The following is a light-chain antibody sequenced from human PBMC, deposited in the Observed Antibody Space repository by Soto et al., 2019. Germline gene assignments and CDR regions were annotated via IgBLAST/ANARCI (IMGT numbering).Light chain of an antibody. CDR3: QQYERWWT. Sequence: EIPVTQSPGTLSVSPGERATLSCRASQSVRTNLAWYQQKPGQAPRLVIYAASTRASGVPARFSGSGSGTEFTLTISSVQSEDFAVYYCQQYERWWTFGQRTKVDI. CDR1: QSVRTN. CDR2: AAS. V-gene: IGKV3D-15*01. J-gene: IGKJ1*01.